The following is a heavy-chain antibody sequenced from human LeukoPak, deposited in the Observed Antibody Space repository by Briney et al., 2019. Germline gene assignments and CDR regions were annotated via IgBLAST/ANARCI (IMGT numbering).Heavy chain of an antibody. CDR2: ISSTGNTR. V-gene: IGHV3-48*03. D-gene: IGHD6-13*01. CDR1: EFTFSSYE. J-gene: IGHJ4*02. CDR3: ARDGSSWPY. Sequence: GGSLRLSCAASEFTFSSYEMNWVRQAPGKGLEWVSYISSTGNTRYYADSVKGRFTISRDNAKNSLYLQMNSLRGEDTAIYYCARDGSSWPYWGQGTLVTVSS.